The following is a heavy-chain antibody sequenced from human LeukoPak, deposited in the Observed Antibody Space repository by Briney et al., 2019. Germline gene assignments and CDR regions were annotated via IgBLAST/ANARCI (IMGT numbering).Heavy chain of an antibody. D-gene: IGHD6-6*01. Sequence: SQTLSLTCTVSGGSISSGGYYWSWIRQPPGKGLEWIGYIYHSGSTYYNPSLKSRVTISVDRSKNQFSLKLSSVTAADTAVYYCARDWVLSSSSPTGWFDPWGQGTLVTVSS. CDR1: GGSISSGGYY. J-gene: IGHJ5*02. CDR2: IYHSGST. CDR3: ARDWVLSSSSPTGWFDP. V-gene: IGHV4-30-2*01.